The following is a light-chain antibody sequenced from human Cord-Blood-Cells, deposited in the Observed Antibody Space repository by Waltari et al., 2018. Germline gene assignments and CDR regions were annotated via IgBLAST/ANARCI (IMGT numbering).Light chain of an antibody. V-gene: IGLV3-1*01. CDR1: KLGAKY. J-gene: IGLJ2*01. CDR3: QAWDSSTLVV. CDR2: QDS. Sequence: SYELTQPPSVSVSPGQTASITCSGDKLGAKYACWYQQKPGQSPVLVIYQDSKRPSGIPERFSGSNSGNTATLTISGTQAMDEADYYCQAWDSSTLVVFGGGTKLTVL.